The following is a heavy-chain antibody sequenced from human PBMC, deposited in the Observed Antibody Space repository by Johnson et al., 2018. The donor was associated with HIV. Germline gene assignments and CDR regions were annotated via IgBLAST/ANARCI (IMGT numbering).Heavy chain of an antibody. CDR1: GFTFDDYA. Sequence: VQLVESGGGLVQPGRSLRLSCAASGFTFDDYAMHWVRQAPGKGLEWVSGISWNSGSIGYADSVKGRFPISRDNAKNSLYLQMNSLRAEDTALYYCAKDHAAAEGSEGAFDIWGQGTMVTVSS. J-gene: IGHJ3*02. D-gene: IGHD6-13*01. V-gene: IGHV3-9*01. CDR3: AKDHAAAEGSEGAFDI. CDR2: ISWNSGSI.